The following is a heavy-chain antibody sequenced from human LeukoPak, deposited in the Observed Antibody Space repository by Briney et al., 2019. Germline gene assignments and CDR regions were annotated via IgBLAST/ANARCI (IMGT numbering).Heavy chain of an antibody. CDR3: ARDGGYSYGPDGFDI. Sequence: GGSLRLSCAASGFTFSSYSMNWVRQAPGKGLEWVSSISSSSSYIYYADSVKGRSTISRDNAKNSLYLQMNSLRAEDTAVYYCARDGGYSYGPDGFDIWGQGTMVTVSS. CDR2: ISSSSSYI. CDR1: GFTFSSYS. V-gene: IGHV3-21*01. D-gene: IGHD5-18*01. J-gene: IGHJ3*02.